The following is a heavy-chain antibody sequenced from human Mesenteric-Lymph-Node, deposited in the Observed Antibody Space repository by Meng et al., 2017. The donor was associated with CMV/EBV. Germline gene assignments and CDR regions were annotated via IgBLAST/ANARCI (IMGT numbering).Heavy chain of an antibody. D-gene: IGHD5-12*01. Sequence: CKASGYTFNSYDINWMRQATGQGLEWMGWMNPKSGDTGYAQEFQGRVTMTRDTSISTAYMELSSLRSEDTAVYYCASGYSGYDSLDYWGQGTLVTVSS. CDR1: GYTFNSYD. J-gene: IGHJ4*02. V-gene: IGHV1-8*01. CDR2: MNPKSGDT. CDR3: ASGYSGYDSLDY.